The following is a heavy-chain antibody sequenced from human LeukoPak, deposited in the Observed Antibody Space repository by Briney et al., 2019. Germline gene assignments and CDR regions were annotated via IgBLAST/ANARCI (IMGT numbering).Heavy chain of an antibody. CDR2: IGDSGATT. CDR1: GFTLSSYA. D-gene: IGHD3-10*01. J-gene: IGHJ4*02. Sequence: GGSLRLSRAASGFTLSSYAMTWVRQAPGKGLEWVSDIGDSGATTYYADSVKGRFTISRDKSKNTLYLQMSSLRAEDTAVYFCASFHYYGAGAYYLSYWGQGTLVTVSS. V-gene: IGHV3-23*01. CDR3: ASFHYYGAGAYYLSY.